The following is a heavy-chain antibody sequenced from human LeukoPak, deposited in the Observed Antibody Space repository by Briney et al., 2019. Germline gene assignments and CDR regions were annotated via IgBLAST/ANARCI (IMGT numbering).Heavy chain of an antibody. V-gene: IGHV1-8*01. CDR3: ASARGYYDSSGYTETFDY. CDR1: GYTFTSYD. J-gene: IGHJ4*02. CDR2: MNPNSGNT. D-gene: IGHD3-22*01. Sequence: ASVKVSCKASGYTFTSYDINWVRQATGQGLEWMGWMNPNSGNTGYAQKFQGRVTMTRNTSISTAYMELSSLRSEDTAVYYCASARGYYDSSGYTETFDYWGQGTLVTVSS.